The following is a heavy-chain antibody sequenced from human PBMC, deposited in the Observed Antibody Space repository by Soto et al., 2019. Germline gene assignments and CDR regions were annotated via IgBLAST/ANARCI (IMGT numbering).Heavy chain of an antibody. V-gene: IGHV4-4*07. D-gene: IGHD3-22*01. CDR1: GGSTSSYY. CDR3: ARDGDYDSSGYYYRTEDHFDY. CDR2: IYTSGST. Sequence: LSLTCTVSGGSTSSYYWSWIRQPAGEGLEWIGRIYTSGSTNYNPSLKSRVTMSVDTSKNQFSLKLSSVTAADTAVYYCARDGDYDSSGYYYRTEDHFDYWGQGILVTVSS. J-gene: IGHJ4*02.